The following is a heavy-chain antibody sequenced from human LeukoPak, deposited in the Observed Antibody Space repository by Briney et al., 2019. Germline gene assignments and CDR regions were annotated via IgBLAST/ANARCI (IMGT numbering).Heavy chain of an antibody. CDR2: IKTSGST. Sequence: SETLSLTCTVSGGSISSYYWSWIRQPAGKGLEWIGRIKTSGSTNYNPSLESRVTMSVDTSKNQFSLKLSSVTAADTAVYYCARRRYYYGSGVIDYWGQGTLVTVSS. V-gene: IGHV4-4*07. CDR1: GGSISSYY. CDR3: ARRRYYYGSGVIDY. J-gene: IGHJ4*02. D-gene: IGHD3-10*01.